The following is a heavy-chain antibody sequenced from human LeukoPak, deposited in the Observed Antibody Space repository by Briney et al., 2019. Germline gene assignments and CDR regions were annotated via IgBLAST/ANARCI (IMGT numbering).Heavy chain of an antibody. CDR1: GFSLTARGVG. CDR3: VRRYCSLSMNCHPARWFDP. Sequence: SGPTLVKPTQTLTLTCTFSGFSLTARGVGVGLIRKPPEKALEWLALIYWNDDRRYSATLNGRLINTTDTSKNQVVLTMTNVDPVATATYSCVRRYCSLSMNCHPARWFDPWGQGTLVTVSS. J-gene: IGHJ5*02. D-gene: IGHD2-15*01. CDR2: IYWNDDR. V-gene: IGHV2-5*01.